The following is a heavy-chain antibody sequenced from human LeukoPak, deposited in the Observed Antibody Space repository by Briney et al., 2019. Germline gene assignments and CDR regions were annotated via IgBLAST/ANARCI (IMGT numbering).Heavy chain of an antibody. CDR2: ISAYNGNT. CDR3: ARRPDEVDFWSGYYLSFDY. Sequence: ASVKVSCKASGYTFTSYGISWVRQAPGQGLEWMGWISAYNGNTNYAQKLQGRATMTTDTSTSTAYMELRSLRSDDTAGYYCARRPDEVDFWSGYYLSFDYWGQGTLVTVSS. V-gene: IGHV1-18*01. D-gene: IGHD3-3*01. CDR1: GYTFTSYG. J-gene: IGHJ4*02.